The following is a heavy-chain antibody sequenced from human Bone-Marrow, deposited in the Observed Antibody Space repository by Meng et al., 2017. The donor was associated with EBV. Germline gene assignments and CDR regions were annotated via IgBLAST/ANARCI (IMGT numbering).Heavy chain of an antibody. CDR1: DDSIHSGGYY. CDR3: ARAGRGYGDFEYYFDY. V-gene: IGHV4-30-4*01. CDR2: IYYSSST. J-gene: IGHJ4*02. D-gene: IGHD4-17*01. Sequence: QVQPQESGPGLVKPSQTLSLTCAGSDDSIHSGGYYWSWIRQPPGKGLEWIGYIYYSSSTYYTPSLKTRLTISLDTSKSQFSLKLYSVTAADTAMYYCARAGRGYGDFEYYFDYWGQGTLVTVSS.